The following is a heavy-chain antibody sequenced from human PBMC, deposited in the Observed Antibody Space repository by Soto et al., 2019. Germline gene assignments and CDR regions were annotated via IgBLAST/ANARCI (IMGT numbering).Heavy chain of an antibody. CDR2: IVVGSGNT. CDR1: GFTFTSSA. CDR3: AADGRASLWYNWNYVSLHYYYYGMDV. Sequence: ASVKVSCKASGFTFTSSAVQWVRQARGQRLEWIGWIVVGSGNTNYAQKFQERVTITRDMSTSTAYMELSSLRSEDTAVYYCAADGRASLWYNWNYVSLHYYYYGMDVWGQGTTVTVSS. D-gene: IGHD1-7*01. J-gene: IGHJ6*02. V-gene: IGHV1-58*01.